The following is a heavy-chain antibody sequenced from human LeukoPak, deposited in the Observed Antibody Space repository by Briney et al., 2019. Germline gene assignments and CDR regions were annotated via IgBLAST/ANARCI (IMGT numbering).Heavy chain of an antibody. J-gene: IGHJ5*02. Sequence: PGGSLRLSCAASGLTSSSTFGSYSMNWVRQAPGKGLEWVSTISGSGDRTYYADSVKGRFTISRDNSKNTLYLQMNSLSAEDTAVYHCAKDRFRGDCSGGSCYPFNPWGQGTQVTVSS. CDR2: ISGSGDRT. V-gene: IGHV3-23*01. CDR1: GLTSSSTFGSYS. CDR3: AKDRFRGDCSGGSCYPFNP. D-gene: IGHD2-15*01.